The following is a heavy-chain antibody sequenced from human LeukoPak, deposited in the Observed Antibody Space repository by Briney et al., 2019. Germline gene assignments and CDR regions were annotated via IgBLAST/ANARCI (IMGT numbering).Heavy chain of an antibody. J-gene: IGHJ4*02. CDR1: GGSISSGDYY. V-gene: IGHV4-30-4*01. Sequence: SQTLSLTCTVSGGSISSGDYYWRWIRQPPGKGLEWIGYIYYSGSTYYNPSLKSRVTISVDTSKNQFSLKLSSVIAADTAVYYCARADYYDSGLFDYWGQGTLVTVSS. D-gene: IGHD3-22*01. CDR3: ARADYYDSGLFDY. CDR2: IYYSGST.